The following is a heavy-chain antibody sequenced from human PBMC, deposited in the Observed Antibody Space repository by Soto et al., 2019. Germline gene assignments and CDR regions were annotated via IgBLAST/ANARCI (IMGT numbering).Heavy chain of an antibody. J-gene: IGHJ6*02. CDR2: FDPEDGET. Sequence: ASVKVSCKVSGCTLTELSMHWVRQAPGKGLEWMGGFDPEDGETIYAQKFQGRVTMTEDTSTDTAYMELSSLRSEDTAVYYCAAGLVPKEAYYYYGMDVWGQGTTVTVSS. D-gene: IGHD6-6*01. V-gene: IGHV1-24*01. CDR1: GCTLTELS. CDR3: AAGLVPKEAYYYYGMDV.